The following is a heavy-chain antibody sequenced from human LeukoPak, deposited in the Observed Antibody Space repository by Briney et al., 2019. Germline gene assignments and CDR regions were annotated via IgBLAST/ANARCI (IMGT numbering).Heavy chain of an antibody. Sequence: PGRSLRLSCAASGFTFDDYAMHWVRQAPGKGLEWVSGISWNSGSIGYADSVKGRFTISRDNAKNSLYLQMNSLRAEDMALYYCAKERSKYSSGWYAAFDIWGQGTMVTVSS. D-gene: IGHD6-19*01. CDR3: AKERSKYSSGWYAAFDI. J-gene: IGHJ3*02. V-gene: IGHV3-9*03. CDR2: ISWNSGSI. CDR1: GFTFDDYA.